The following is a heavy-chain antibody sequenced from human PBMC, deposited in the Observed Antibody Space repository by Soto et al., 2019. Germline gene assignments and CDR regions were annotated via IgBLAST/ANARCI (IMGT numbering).Heavy chain of an antibody. CDR1: GYTFTSYG. CDR2: MNTSNGNT. V-gene: IGHV1-8*01. CDR3: ASCSQSGYYVMDV. J-gene: IGHJ6*02. Sequence: ASVKVSCKTSGYTFTSYGISWVRQAPGQGLEWMGWMNTSNGNTGYAQKLQGRVTMTRNTSISTAYMELSSLRSEDTAVYYCASCSQSGYYVMDVWGQGTTVTVSS. D-gene: IGHD2-15*01.